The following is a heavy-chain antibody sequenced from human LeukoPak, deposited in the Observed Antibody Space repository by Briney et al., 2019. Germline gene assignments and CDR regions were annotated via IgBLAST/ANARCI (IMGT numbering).Heavy chain of an antibody. CDR1: GGSFSGYY. Sequence: PSETLSLTCAVYGGSFSGYYWSWIRQPPGKGLEWIGEINHSGSTNYNPSHKSRVTISVDTSKNQFSLKLSSVTAADTAVYYCARAGDDFWSGYYHFDYWGQGTVVTVSS. J-gene: IGHJ4*02. CDR3: ARAGDDFWSGYYHFDY. CDR2: INHSGST. V-gene: IGHV4-34*01. D-gene: IGHD3-3*01.